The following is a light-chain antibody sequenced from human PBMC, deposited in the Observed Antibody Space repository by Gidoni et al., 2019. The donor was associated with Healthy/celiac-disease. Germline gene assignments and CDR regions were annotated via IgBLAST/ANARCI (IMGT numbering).Light chain of an antibody. CDR2: DNN. Sequence: QSVLPQPPSAPAAPGPKVTISCSGSSSNIGNNYVSWYQQLPGTAPKLLIYDNNKRPSGIPDRFSGSKSGTSATLGITGLQTGDEADYYCGTWDSSLSAYVFGTGTKVTVL. CDR3: GTWDSSLSAYV. CDR1: SSNIGNNY. J-gene: IGLJ1*01. V-gene: IGLV1-51*01.